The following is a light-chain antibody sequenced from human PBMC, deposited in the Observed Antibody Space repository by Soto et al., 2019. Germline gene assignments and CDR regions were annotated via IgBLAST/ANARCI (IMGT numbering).Light chain of an antibody. CDR1: QTIDRY. J-gene: IGKJ3*01. Sequence: IQMTQSPSSLSASVGDTVTITCRASQTIDRYLNWFQQKSGQAPKLLMNGASTLRSGVPSRFSASGSGTDFTLTISSLQTEDYATYYCQQSYNAPFNFGPGTKVDIK. V-gene: IGKV1-39*01. CDR3: QQSYNAPFN. CDR2: GAS.